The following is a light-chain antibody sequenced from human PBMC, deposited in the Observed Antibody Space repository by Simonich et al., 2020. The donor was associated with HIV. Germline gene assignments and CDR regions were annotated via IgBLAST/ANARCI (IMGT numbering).Light chain of an antibody. CDR1: QRVLYSSNNKNY. CDR3: QQYHSFPRT. CDR2: WAS. J-gene: IGKJ1*01. Sequence: DIVMTQSPDSLAVSLGERATINCKSSQRVLYSSNNKNYLAWYQQKPGQPPKLLIYWASTRESGVPDRFSGSGSGTDFTLTISSLQPDDFATYYCQQYHSFPRTFGQGTNVDIK. V-gene: IGKV4-1*01.